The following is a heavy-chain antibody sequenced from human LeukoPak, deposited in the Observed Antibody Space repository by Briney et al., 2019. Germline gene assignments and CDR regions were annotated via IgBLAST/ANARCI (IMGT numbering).Heavy chain of an antibody. D-gene: IGHD2-2*01. Sequence: SVKVSCKASGGTFSSYAISWVRQAPGQGLEWMGGIIPIFGTANYAQKFQGRVTITADESTSTAYMELSSLRSEDTAVYYCARLDIVVVPAAYNTNGYFDNWGQGTLVTVSS. CDR3: ARLDIVVVPAAYNTNGYFDN. CDR2: IIPIFGTA. V-gene: IGHV1-69*13. CDR1: GGTFSSYA. J-gene: IGHJ4*02.